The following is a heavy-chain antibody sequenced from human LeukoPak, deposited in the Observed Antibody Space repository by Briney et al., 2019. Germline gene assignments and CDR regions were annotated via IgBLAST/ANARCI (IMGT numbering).Heavy chain of an antibody. CDR2: ISAYNGDT. V-gene: IGHV1-18*01. J-gene: IGHJ4*02. CDR3: AKDRRAGSYDY. CDR1: GYTFTSYG. Sequence: ASVKVSCKASGYTFTSYGINWVRQAPGQGLEWMGWISAYNGDTNYAQKLRGRVTMTTDTSTSTAYMELRSLRSDDTAVYYCAKDRRAGSYDYWGQGTLVTVSS. D-gene: IGHD3-10*01.